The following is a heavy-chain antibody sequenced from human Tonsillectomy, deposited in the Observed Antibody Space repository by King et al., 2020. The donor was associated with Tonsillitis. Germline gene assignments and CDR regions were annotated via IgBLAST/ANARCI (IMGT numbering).Heavy chain of an antibody. CDR3: ARDLSAGRFGVVILGNDAFDI. Sequence: QLVQSGAEVKKPGSSVKVSCKASGGTLRSHAISWVRQAPGQGLEWMGGIISMFGTTDSAQRFQGRVTITADESTNTAYMELSGLTSEDTAIYYCARDLSAGRFGVVILGNDAFDIWGQGTKVTVSS. CDR2: IISMFGTT. CDR1: GGTLRSHA. J-gene: IGHJ3*02. D-gene: IGHD3-3*01. V-gene: IGHV1-69*01.